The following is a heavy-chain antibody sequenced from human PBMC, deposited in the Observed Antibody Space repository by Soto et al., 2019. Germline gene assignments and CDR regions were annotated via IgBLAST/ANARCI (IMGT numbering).Heavy chain of an antibody. CDR2: IWYDGTQK. Sequence: GVSLSLSWEAAGVTCNTYSGHWVRQPPGKGLEWLAAIWYDGTQKYYAESVKGRFTISGENSKSTLYLQMNSLRAEDTAVYYCAKSRRPSVEAASLDYRGQRTLVTVSS. CDR3: AKSRRPSVEAASLDY. CDR1: GVTCNTYS. J-gene: IGHJ4*02. V-gene: IGHV3-30*02. D-gene: IGHD2-15*01.